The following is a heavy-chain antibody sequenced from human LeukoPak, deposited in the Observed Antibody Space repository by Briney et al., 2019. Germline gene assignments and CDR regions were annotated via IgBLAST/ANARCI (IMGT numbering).Heavy chain of an antibody. J-gene: IGHJ6*03. V-gene: IGHV3-23*01. CDR2: ISGSGGST. CDR1: GFTFSSYA. CDR3: AKGPYYYYYMDV. Sequence: GGSLRLSRAASGFTFSSYAMSWVRQAPGKGLEWVSAISGSGGSTYYADSVKGRFTISRDNSKNTLYLQMNSLRAEDTAVYYCAKGPYYYYYMDVWGKGTTVTVSS.